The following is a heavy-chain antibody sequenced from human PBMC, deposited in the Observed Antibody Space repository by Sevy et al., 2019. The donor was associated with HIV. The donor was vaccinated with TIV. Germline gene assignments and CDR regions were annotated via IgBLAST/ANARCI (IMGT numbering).Heavy chain of an antibody. CDR1: GFTFNTYT. D-gene: IGHD3-10*01. Sequence: GGSLGLSCAASGFTFNTYTMNWVRQAPGKGLEWVSSISSLSNYIYYADSVKGRFTVSRDNAKNSVFLQMNSLRAEDTAVYYCARPYGSGTWEAFDTWGQGTMVTVSS. CDR2: ISSLSNYI. J-gene: IGHJ3*02. CDR3: ARPYGSGTWEAFDT. V-gene: IGHV3-21*01.